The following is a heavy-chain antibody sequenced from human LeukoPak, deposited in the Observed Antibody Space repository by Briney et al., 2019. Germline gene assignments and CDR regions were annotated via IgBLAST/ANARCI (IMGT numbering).Heavy chain of an antibody. CDR2: TCYRSKWYN. V-gene: IGHV6-1*01. Sequence: SQTLSLTCAISGDSVSINSVAWNSMRQSPSRGLEWLGRTCYRSKWYNDFAISVTSRITINPDTSKNQFSLQLNSVTPEDTAVYYCARGRIAYYGMDVWGQGTTVTVSS. D-gene: IGHD2-21*01. CDR3: ARGRIAYYGMDV. CDR1: GDSVSINSVA. J-gene: IGHJ6*02.